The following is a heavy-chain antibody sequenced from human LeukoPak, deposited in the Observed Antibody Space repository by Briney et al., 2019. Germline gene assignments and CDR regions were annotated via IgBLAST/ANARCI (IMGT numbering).Heavy chain of an antibody. V-gene: IGHV3-33*01. CDR1: GFTFNTYA. Sequence: QPGRSLRLSCAAPGFTFNTYAMHWVRQAPGKGLEWVSIVWYDGINKYYEDSVKGRFTISRDNSKNTLYLQMNSLRAEDTGVYYCAREKDWSLDYWGQGTLVTVSS. J-gene: IGHJ4*02. CDR3: AREKDWSLDY. D-gene: IGHD3-9*01. CDR2: VWYDGINK.